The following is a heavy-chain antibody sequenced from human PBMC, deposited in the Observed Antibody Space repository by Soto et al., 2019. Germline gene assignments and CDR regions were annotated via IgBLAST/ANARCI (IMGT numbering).Heavy chain of an antibody. CDR2: ISYDGSNK. Sequence: GGSLRLSCTASGFTFSSYGMHWVRQAPGKGLEWVAVISYDGSNKYYADSVKGRFTISRDNSKNTLYLQMNSLRAEDTAVYYCASAVGDYYGSGSYDWFDPWGQGTLVTVSS. CDR1: GFTFSSYG. J-gene: IGHJ5*02. CDR3: ASAVGDYYGSGSYDWFDP. V-gene: IGHV3-30*03. D-gene: IGHD3-10*01.